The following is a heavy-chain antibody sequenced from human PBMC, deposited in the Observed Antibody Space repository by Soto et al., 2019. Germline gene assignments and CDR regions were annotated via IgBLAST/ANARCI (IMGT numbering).Heavy chain of an antibody. D-gene: IGHD3-10*01. V-gene: IGHV4-39*01. CDR2: IYYSGST. Sequence: QLQLQESGPGLVKPSETLSLTCTVSGGSISSSSYYWGWIRQPPGKGLEWIGSIYYSGSTYYNPSLKSRVTISIDTSKNQFSLKLSSVTAADTAVYYCARTYGSGSYYSHRSNWFDPWGQGTLVTVSS. CDR1: GGSISSSSYY. J-gene: IGHJ5*02. CDR3: ARTYGSGSYYSHRSNWFDP.